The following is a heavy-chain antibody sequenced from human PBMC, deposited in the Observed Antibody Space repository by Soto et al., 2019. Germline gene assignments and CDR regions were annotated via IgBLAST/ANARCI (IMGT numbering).Heavy chain of an antibody. D-gene: IGHD1-7*01. Sequence: SETLSLTCTVSGGSISSSSYYWGWIRQPPGKGLEWIGNIYYSGSTYYNPSLKSRVTISVDTSKNQFSLKLSSVTAADTAVYYCARGPLGITGTTGFDYWGQGTLVTVSS. CDR2: IYYSGST. V-gene: IGHV4-39*07. CDR1: GGSISSSSYY. J-gene: IGHJ4*02. CDR3: ARGPLGITGTTGFDY.